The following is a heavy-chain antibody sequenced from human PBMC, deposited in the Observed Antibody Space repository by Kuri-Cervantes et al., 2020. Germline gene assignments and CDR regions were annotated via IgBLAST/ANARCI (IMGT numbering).Heavy chain of an antibody. CDR1: GYTFTGYY. J-gene: IGHJ4*02. CDR3: ARASYSGYDFGRPQQPYDY. D-gene: IGHD5-12*01. CDR2: INPNSGGT. Sequence: GGSLRLSCKASGYTFTGYYMHWVRQAPGQGLEWMGWINPNSGGTNYAQKFQGWVTMTRDTSISTAYMELSRLRSDDTAVYYCARASYSGYDFGRPQQPYDYWGQGTLVTVSS. V-gene: IGHV1-2*04.